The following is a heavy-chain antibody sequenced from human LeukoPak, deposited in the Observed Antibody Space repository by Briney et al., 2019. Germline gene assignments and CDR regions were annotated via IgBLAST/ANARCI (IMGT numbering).Heavy chain of an antibody. J-gene: IGHJ3*02. CDR2: INPNSGGT. CDR3: ARLLHPVYDYVWGSYRSGAFDI. D-gene: IGHD3-16*02. V-gene: IGHV1-2*04. Sequence: ASVKVSCKASGYTFTGYYMHWVRQAPGQGLEWMGWINPNSGGTNYAQKFQGWVTMTRDTSISTAYMELSRLRSDDTAVYYCARLLHPVYDYVWGSYRSGAFDIWGQGTMVTVSS. CDR1: GYTFTGYY.